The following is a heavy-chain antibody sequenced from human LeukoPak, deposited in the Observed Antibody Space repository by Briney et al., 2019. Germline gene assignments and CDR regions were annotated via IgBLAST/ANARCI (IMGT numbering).Heavy chain of an antibody. V-gene: IGHV4-4*07. J-gene: IGHJ4*02. D-gene: IGHD5-18*01. CDR2: IYSSGST. Sequence: SETLSLTCTVSGGSISNFYWSWIWHPAGKTLEWIVRIYSSGSTNYNPSLKSRVTMSVDTSKNQFSLKLSSVTAADTAVYYCARYSYGTFDYWGQGTLVTVSS. CDR3: ARYSYGTFDY. CDR1: GGSISNFY.